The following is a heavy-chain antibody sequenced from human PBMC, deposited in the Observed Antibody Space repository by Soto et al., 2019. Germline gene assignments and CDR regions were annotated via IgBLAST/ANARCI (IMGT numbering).Heavy chain of an antibody. J-gene: IGHJ6*02. D-gene: IGHD3-16*01. CDR3: ARGLSYVKGTLRGMDV. Sequence: SETLSLTCAVSSVTISSTNWLSWIHTPPGKGLEWIGEINHSGSTNYNPSLKSRVTISVDTSKNQFSLKLSSVTAADTAVYYCARGLSYVKGTLRGMDVWGQGTTVTVSS. CDR2: INHSGST. CDR1: SVTISSTNW. V-gene: IGHV4-4*02.